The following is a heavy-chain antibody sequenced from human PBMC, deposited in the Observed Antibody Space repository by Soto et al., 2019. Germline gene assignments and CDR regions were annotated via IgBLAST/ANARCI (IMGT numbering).Heavy chain of an antibody. J-gene: IGHJ4*02. Sequence: PSETLSLTCAFSGDSVTENYLTWIRQSPEKGLEWIGYMHYTGFSFSNPSLKSRVAISVDKSKNEFTLQLTSVTAADTAVYYCASLFTKSRSSSWDYRGQGTLVTVSS. CDR1: GDSVTENY. V-gene: IGHV4-59*02. D-gene: IGHD6-13*01. CDR3: ASLFTKSRSSSWDY. CDR2: MHYTGFS.